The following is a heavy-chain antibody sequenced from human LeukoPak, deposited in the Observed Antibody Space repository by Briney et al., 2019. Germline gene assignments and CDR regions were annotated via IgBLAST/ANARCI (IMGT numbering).Heavy chain of an antibody. CDR1: GFTFSSYA. J-gene: IGHJ4*02. CDR3: AKVRSEDSSGYYLARPYYFDY. V-gene: IGHV3-23*01. CDR2: ISGSGGST. D-gene: IGHD3-22*01. Sequence: GGSLRLSCAASGFTFSSYAMSWVRQAPGKGLEWVSAISGSGGSTYYADSVKGRFTISRDNSKNTLYLQMNSLRAEDTAVYYCAKVRSEDSSGYYLARPYYFDYWGQGTLVTVSS.